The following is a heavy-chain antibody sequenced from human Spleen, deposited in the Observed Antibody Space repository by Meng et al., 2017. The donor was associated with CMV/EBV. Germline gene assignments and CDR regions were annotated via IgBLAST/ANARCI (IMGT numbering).Heavy chain of an antibody. Sequence: GGSLRLFCAASRFTVNTNYMSWVRQTPGKGLEWVSIIHSGGSTHYADSVRGRFTISRDNTKNTLYLQMNSLRPDDTGVYYCARSMNTAADYWGQGTLVTVSS. V-gene: IGHV3-66*02. D-gene: IGHD6-13*01. CDR2: IHSGGST. CDR1: RFTVNTNY. CDR3: ARSMNTAADY. J-gene: IGHJ4*02.